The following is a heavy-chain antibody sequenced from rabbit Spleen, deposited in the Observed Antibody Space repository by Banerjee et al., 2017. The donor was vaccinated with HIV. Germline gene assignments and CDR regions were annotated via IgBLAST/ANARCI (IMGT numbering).Heavy chain of an antibody. J-gene: IGHJ6*01. CDR1: GFDISKYG. V-gene: IGHV1S8*01. CDR2: IDPIFGVS. Sequence: QEQLVESGGGLVQPGGSLKLSCTVSGFDISKYGVTWVRQAPGKGLEWIGYIDPIFGVSYYATWVNGRFTISSHDAQNTLYLQLNSLTAADTATYFCARGQDLWGPGTLVTVS. CDR3: ARGQDL.